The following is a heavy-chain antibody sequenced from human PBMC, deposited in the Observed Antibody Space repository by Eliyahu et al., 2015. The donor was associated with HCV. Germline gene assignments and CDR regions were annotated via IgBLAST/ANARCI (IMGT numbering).Heavy chain of an antibody. CDR1: GFTFXSYP. D-gene: IGHD3/OR15-3a*01. Sequence: EVQLVESGGGLVQPGGSLXXSCAASGFTFXSYPMNWVRQAPGKGREWVSSISGSGGSTXYADSVKGRFTISRDNSKNTLYVQMNSLRAEDTAIYYCAKALLYYYFYDLDVWGQGTTVTVSS. CDR3: AKALLYYYFYDLDV. J-gene: IGHJ6*02. CDR2: ISGSGGST. V-gene: IGHV3-23*04.